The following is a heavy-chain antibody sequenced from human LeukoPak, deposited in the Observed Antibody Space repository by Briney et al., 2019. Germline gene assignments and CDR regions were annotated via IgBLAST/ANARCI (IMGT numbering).Heavy chain of an antibody. V-gene: IGHV4-59*01. Sequence: PSETLSLTCTVSGGSISSYYWSWIRQPPGKGLEWIGYIYYSGSTNYNPSLKSRVTISVDTSKNQFSLKLSSVTAADTAVYYCARSGGSSGCYYVDQPPPDAFDIWGQGTMVTVSS. J-gene: IGHJ3*02. CDR2: IYYSGST. CDR3: ARSGGSSGCYYVDQPPPDAFDI. CDR1: GGSISSYY. D-gene: IGHD3-22*01.